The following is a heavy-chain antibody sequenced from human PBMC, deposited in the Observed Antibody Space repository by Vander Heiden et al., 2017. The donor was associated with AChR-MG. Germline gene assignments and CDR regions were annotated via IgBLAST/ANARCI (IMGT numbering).Heavy chain of an antibody. CDR2: INPNSGGT. Sequence: QVQLVQSGAEVKKPGASVKVSCKASGYTFTGYYLHWVRQAPGQGLEWMGWINPNSGGTNYAQKFQGRVTMTRDTSISTAYMELSRLRSDDTAVYYCARDWRKTGHVRGNWFDPWGQGTLVNVAS. J-gene: IGHJ5*02. CDR3: ARDWRKTGHVRGNWFDP. CDR1: GYTFTGYY. D-gene: IGHD1-26*01. V-gene: IGHV1-2*02.